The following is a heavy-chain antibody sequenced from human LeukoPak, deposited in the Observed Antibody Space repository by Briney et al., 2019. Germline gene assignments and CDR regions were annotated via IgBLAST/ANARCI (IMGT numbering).Heavy chain of an antibody. D-gene: IGHD1-26*01. CDR2: ISSSSSTI. J-gene: IGHJ4*02. Sequence: PGGSLRLSCAASGFTLSSYSMNWVRQAPGKGLEWVSYISSSSSTIYYADSVKGRFTISRDNAKNSLYLQMSSLRDEDTAVYYCARDGIVGATRIDYWGQGTLVTVSS. CDR1: GFTLSSYS. CDR3: ARDGIVGATRIDY. V-gene: IGHV3-48*02.